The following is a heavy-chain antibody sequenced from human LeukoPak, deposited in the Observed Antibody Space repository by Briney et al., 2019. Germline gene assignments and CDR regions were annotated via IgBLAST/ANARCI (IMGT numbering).Heavy chain of an antibody. J-gene: IGHJ5*02. CDR1: GVTFRSYA. Sequence: GGSLRLSCAASGVTFRSYAMHWVRQGPGKGLEWVAAISYDGSNEYYADSVKGRFTISRDNSKNTVYLQMNSLRVEDTALYYCARRGGEVVAEYNWLEPWGQGTLVTVSS. V-gene: IGHV3-30*04. D-gene: IGHD2-15*01. CDR2: ISYDGSNE. CDR3: ARRGGEVVAEYNWLEP.